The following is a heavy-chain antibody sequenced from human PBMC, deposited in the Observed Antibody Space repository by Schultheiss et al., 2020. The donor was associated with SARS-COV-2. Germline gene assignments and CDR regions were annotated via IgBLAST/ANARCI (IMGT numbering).Heavy chain of an antibody. CDR3: ARDSHYGMDV. CDR2: IKNDGTGT. CDR1: GFTFYKNW. V-gene: IGHV3-74*01. J-gene: IGHJ6*02. Sequence: GGSLRLSCAASGFTFYKNWMHWVRQAPGEGLVWVSHIKNDGTGTTYADSVKGRFTISRDNAKNTLYLHMDSLRAKDTAVYYCARDSHYGMDVWGQGTTVTVSS.